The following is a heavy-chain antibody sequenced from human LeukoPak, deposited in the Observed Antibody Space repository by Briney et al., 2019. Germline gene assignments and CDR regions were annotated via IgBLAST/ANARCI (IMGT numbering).Heavy chain of an antibody. Sequence: PSETLSLTCTVSGGSISSSSYYWGWIRQPPGKGLEWIGSIYYSGSTYYNPSLKSRVTISVDTSKNQFSLKLSSVTAADTAVYYCARGRQLGDFDYWGQGTLVTVSS. CDR1: GGSISSSSYY. J-gene: IGHJ4*02. CDR2: IYYSGST. V-gene: IGHV4-39*07. CDR3: ARGRQLGDFDY. D-gene: IGHD6-6*01.